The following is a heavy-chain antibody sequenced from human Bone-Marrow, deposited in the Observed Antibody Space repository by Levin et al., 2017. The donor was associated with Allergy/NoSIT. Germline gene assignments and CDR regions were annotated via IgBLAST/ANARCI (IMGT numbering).Heavy chain of an antibody. J-gene: IGHJ5*02. D-gene: IGHD1-14*01. V-gene: IGHV2-5*02. Sequence: KWSGPTLVKPTQTLTLTCTFSEFSLRSSPEGVGWIRQAPGKALEWLAIVYWDNDKRYRPSLRTRLTINKDTSKNQVVLRMTNMDPADTATYYCAHRRESGTTAWGQGILVTVSS. CDR2: VYWDNDK. CDR1: EFSLRSSPEG. CDR3: AHRRESGTTA.